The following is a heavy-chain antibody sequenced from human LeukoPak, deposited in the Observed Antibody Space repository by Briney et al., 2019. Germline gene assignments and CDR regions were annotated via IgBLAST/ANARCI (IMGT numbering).Heavy chain of an antibody. J-gene: IGHJ4*02. CDR3: AKRYSGYDDFDY. V-gene: IGHV3-23*01. CDR2: ISGSGGST. Sequence: PGGSLRLSCAASGFTFSSYAMSWVRQAPGKGLEWVSAISGSGGSTYYADSVKGRFTISRDNSKNTPYLQMNSLRAEDTAVYYCAKRYSGYDDFDYWGQGTLVTVSS. CDR1: GFTFSSYA. D-gene: IGHD5-12*01.